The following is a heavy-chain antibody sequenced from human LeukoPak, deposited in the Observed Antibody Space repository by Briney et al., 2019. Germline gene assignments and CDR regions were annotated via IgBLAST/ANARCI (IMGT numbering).Heavy chain of an antibody. CDR1: GYTLTELS. J-gene: IGHJ4*02. CDR3: ATVTRVGDYWS. CDR2: FDPEDGET. Sequence: ASVKVSCKVSGYTLTELSMHWVRQAPGKGLEWMGGFDPEDGETIYAQKFQGRVTMTEDTSTDTAYMELSSLGSEDTAVCYCATVTRVGDYWSWGQGTLVTVSS. D-gene: IGHD4-17*01. V-gene: IGHV1-24*01.